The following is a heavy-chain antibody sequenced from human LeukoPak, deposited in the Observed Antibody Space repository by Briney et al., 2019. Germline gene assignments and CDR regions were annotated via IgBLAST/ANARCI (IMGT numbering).Heavy chain of an antibody. CDR3: ARGLNSSGWYSRSYYYYMDV. J-gene: IGHJ6*03. Sequence: SETLSLTCAVYGGSFSGYYWSWIRQPPGKGLEWIGEINHSGSTNYNPSLKSRVTISVDTSKNQSSLKLSSVTAADTAVYYCARGLNSSGWYSRSYYYYMDVWGKGTTVTVSS. CDR1: GGSFSGYY. V-gene: IGHV4-34*01. CDR2: INHSGST. D-gene: IGHD6-19*01.